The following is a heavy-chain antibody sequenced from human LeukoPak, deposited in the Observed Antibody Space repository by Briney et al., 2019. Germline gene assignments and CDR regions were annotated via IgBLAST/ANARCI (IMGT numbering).Heavy chain of an antibody. Sequence: PGGSLRLSCATSGFSFSSYAMSWVRQAPGKGVEWVSAMSSSDDGRYYAASVRGRFTISRDTSRSTLYLQMNSLRAEDTAVYYCAKDRDVWGSYRSWYFDYWGQGTLVTVSS. D-gene: IGHD3-16*02. V-gene: IGHV3-23*01. J-gene: IGHJ4*02. CDR2: MSSSDDGR. CDR3: AKDRDVWGSYRSWYFDY. CDR1: GFSFSSYA.